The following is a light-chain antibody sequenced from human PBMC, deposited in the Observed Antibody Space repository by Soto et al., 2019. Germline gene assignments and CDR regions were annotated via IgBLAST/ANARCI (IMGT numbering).Light chain of an antibody. Sequence: QSVLTQPPSASGTPGQRVTISCSGSSSNIGRNTVTWYQQLPGTAPKLLIYSNNQRPSGVPDRFSGSKSGTSVSLAVSGLQSEDEADYYCVAWDDSLNGLVFGGGTKLTVL. J-gene: IGLJ2*01. V-gene: IGLV1-44*01. CDR3: VAWDDSLNGLV. CDR2: SNN. CDR1: SSNIGRNT.